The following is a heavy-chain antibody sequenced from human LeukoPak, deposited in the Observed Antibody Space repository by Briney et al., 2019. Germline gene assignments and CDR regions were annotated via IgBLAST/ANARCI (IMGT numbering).Heavy chain of an antibody. J-gene: IGHJ4*02. CDR2: IYYSGST. CDR3: ARADYVWGSYWSGYFDY. Sequence: SETLSLTCTVSGGSISSSSYCWGWIRQPPGKGLEWIGYIYYSGSTNYNPSLKSRVTISADTSKNQFSLKLSSVTAADTAVYYCARADYVWGSYWSGYFDYWGQGTLVTVSS. CDR1: GGSISSSSYC. V-gene: IGHV4-61*05. D-gene: IGHD3-16*01.